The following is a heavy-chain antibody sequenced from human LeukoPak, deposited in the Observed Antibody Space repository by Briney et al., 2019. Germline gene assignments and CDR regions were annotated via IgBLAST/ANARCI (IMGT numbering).Heavy chain of an antibody. CDR3: ASTYSYGSLFDY. CDR2: ISSSSSYI. J-gene: IGHJ4*01. CDR1: GFTFSSCS. Sequence: GGSLRLSCAASGFTFSSCSMNWVRQAPGKGLEWVSSISSSSSYIYYADSVKGRFTISRDNAKNSLYLQVNSLRAEDAAVYYCASTYSYGSLFDYWGQGTLVTVSS. D-gene: IGHD5-18*01. V-gene: IGHV3-21*01.